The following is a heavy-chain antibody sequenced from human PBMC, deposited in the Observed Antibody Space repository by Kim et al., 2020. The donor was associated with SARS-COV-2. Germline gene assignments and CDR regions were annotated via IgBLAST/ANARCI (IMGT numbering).Heavy chain of an antibody. CDR1: GFTFSSYA. V-gene: IGHV3-23*01. CDR3: AKATRSHAAWGGNWFDP. J-gene: IGHJ5*02. D-gene: IGHD3-16*01. Sequence: GGSLRLSCAASGFTFSSYAMSWVRQAPGKGLEWVSAISGSGGSTYYADSVKGRFTISRDNSKNTLYLQMNSLRAEDTAVYYCAKATRSHAAWGGNWFDPWGQGTLVTVSS. CDR2: ISGSGGST.